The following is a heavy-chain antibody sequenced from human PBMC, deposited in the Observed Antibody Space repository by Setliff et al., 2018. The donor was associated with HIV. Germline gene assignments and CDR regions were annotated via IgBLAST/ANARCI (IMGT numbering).Heavy chain of an antibody. J-gene: IGHJ4*02. D-gene: IGHD1-26*01. Sequence: PSETLSLTCTVSGGSMSSSSYYWGWIRQPPGKGLEWIGSIYYSGSTYYNPSLKSRVTISVDTSKNQFSLKLSSVTAADTAVFYCARGPQWELLPYFDYWGQGTLVTVSS. CDR3: ARGPQWELLPYFDY. CDR1: GGSMSSSSYY. V-gene: IGHV4-39*07. CDR2: IYYSGST.